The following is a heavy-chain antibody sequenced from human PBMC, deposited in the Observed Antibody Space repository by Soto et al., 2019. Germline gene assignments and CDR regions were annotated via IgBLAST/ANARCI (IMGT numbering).Heavy chain of an antibody. Sequence: QVQLVESGGGVVQPGRSLRLSCAASGFTFSSYGMHWVRQAPGKGLEWVAVIWFDGSNKYYVDSVKGRFTISRDNSKNTLYLQMNSLRVEDTAVYHCARAQGTAARVAYYYYGVDVWGQGTTVTVSS. J-gene: IGHJ6*02. CDR3: ARAQGTAARVAYYYYGVDV. V-gene: IGHV3-33*01. D-gene: IGHD6-6*01. CDR2: IWFDGSNK. CDR1: GFTFSSYG.